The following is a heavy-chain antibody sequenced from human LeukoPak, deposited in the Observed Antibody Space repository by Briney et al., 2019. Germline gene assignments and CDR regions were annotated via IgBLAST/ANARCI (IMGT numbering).Heavy chain of an antibody. J-gene: IGHJ4*02. D-gene: IGHD3-10*01. CDR3: ARGEVLWFGESNSPDY. CDR1: GFTFSSYG. CDR2: IWYDGSNK. V-gene: IGHV3-33*01. Sequence: GGSLRLSCAASGFTFSSYGMHWVRQAPGKGLEWVAVIWYDGSNKYYADSVKGRFTISRDNSKNTLYLQMNSLRAEDTAVYYCARGEVLWFGESNSPDYWGQGTLVTVSS.